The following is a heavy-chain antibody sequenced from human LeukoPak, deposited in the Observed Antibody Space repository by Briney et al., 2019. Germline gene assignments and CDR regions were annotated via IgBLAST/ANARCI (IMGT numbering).Heavy chain of an antibody. J-gene: IGHJ4*02. CDR2: ISSSGSTI. V-gene: IGHV3-48*03. D-gene: IGHD3-10*01. CDR1: GFTFSSYE. CDR3: ASTHGGSFDY. Sequence: GGSLRLSCAASGFTFSSYEMNWVRQAPGKGLEWVSYISSSGSTIYYADSVKGRFTISRDNAKNSLYLKMNSLRAEDTAVYYCASTHGGSFDYWGQGTLVTVSS.